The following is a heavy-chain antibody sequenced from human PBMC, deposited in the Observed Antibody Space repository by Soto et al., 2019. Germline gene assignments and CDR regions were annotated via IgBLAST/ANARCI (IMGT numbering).Heavy chain of an antibody. J-gene: IGHJ4*02. D-gene: IGHD6-13*01. Sequence: QVQLVQSGAEVKKPGASVKVSCKASGYTFTGYYMHWVRQAPGQGLEWMGWINPNSGGTNYAQQFQGWVTMTRDTSISTAYMELSRLRSDDTAVYYCARDGIAAAGTIDYWGQGTLVTVSS. CDR2: INPNSGGT. V-gene: IGHV1-2*04. CDR3: ARDGIAAAGTIDY. CDR1: GYTFTGYY.